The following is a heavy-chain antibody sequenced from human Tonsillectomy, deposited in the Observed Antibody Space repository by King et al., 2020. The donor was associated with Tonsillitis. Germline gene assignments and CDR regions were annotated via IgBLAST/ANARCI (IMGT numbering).Heavy chain of an antibody. Sequence: VQLVESGGGLVQPGGSLRLSCAASGFTFSSYAMSWVRQAPGKGLEWVSAISGSGGSTYYADSVKGRFTITSDNSKNTLYLQMNSLRAEDTAVYYCAKEGGDMFRRVIISGAFDIWGQGTMVTVSS. D-gene: IGHD3-10*01. CDR2: ISGSGGST. V-gene: IGHV3-23*04. CDR3: AKEGGDMFRRVIISGAFDI. J-gene: IGHJ3*02. CDR1: GFTFSSYA.